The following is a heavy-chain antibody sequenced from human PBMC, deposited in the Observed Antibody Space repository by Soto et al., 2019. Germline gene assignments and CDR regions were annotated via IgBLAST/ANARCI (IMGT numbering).Heavy chain of an antibody. D-gene: IGHD6-13*01. Sequence: SETLSLTCSVSSDSLSSGTYYWNWLRQSPGKGLEWLGHIYSSGRTNYNPSLKSRVTISLDTSNNVLSLRLSSVTAADTAVYYCATTRCSSLSYYYYGLDVWGQGTTVTVSS. CDR3: ATTRCSSLSYYYYGLDV. J-gene: IGHJ6*02. CDR1: SDSLSSGTYY. CDR2: IYSSGRT. V-gene: IGHV4-61*01.